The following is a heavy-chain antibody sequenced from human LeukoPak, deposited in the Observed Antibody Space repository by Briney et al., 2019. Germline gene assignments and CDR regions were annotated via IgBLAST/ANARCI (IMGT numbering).Heavy chain of an antibody. Sequence: ASVNVSCKSTGYTFTSYGISWVRQAPGQGLEWMGWISSNSDNTNYAQKLQGRVTITADESTSTAYMELSSLRSEDTAVYYCARDHTKSPWGSSKEYYFDYWGQGTLVTVSS. CDR3: ARDHTKSPWGSSKEYYFDY. V-gene: IGHV1-18*01. CDR1: GYTFTSYG. J-gene: IGHJ4*02. D-gene: IGHD6-13*01. CDR2: ISSNSDNT.